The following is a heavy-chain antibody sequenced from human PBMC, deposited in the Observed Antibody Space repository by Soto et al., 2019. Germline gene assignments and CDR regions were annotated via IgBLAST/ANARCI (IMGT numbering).Heavy chain of an antibody. CDR2: ISVYNGNK. J-gene: IGHJ6*04. Sequence: ASVKVSCKASGYTFNNYGITWVRQAPGQGLEWLGWISVYNGNKNYAKKVQGRVSMTADTSTSTAHMELRSLQSDDTAVYFCARVAITLIRGLKVDFYSMDVWGKGTKVT. CDR1: GYTFNNYG. V-gene: IGHV1-18*01. D-gene: IGHD3-10*01. CDR3: ARVAITLIRGLKVDFYSMDV.